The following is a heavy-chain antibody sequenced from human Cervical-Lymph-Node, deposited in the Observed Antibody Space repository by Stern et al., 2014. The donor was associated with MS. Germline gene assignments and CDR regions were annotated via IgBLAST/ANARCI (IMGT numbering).Heavy chain of an antibody. D-gene: IGHD1-26*01. CDR3: AREGADNDAFDV. Sequence: VQLVQSGAEVKKPGASATDSCRRSGHTFIDYYIHRVRTAPGYGIECVGIINLSDGATTYAQKFQGRVTMTRDTSTNTAYMQLGSLTSEDTAVFFCAREGADNDAFDVWGQGTMVTVSS. CDR1: GHTFIDYY. J-gene: IGHJ3*01. CDR2: INLSDGAT. V-gene: IGHV1-46*03.